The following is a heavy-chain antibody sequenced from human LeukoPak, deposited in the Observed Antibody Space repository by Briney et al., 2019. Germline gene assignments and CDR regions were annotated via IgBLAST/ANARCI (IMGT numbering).Heavy chain of an antibody. CDR2: INHSGST. V-gene: IGHV4-34*01. CDR1: GGSFSGYY. Sequence: SETLSLSCAVYGGSFSGYYWSWIRQPPGKGLEWIGEINHSGSTNYNPSLKSRVTISVDTSKNQFSLKLSSVTAADTAVYYCARGARTPSGYGSRTAGRANWFDPWGQGTLVTVSS. CDR3: ARGARTPSGYGSRTAGRANWFDP. J-gene: IGHJ5*02. D-gene: IGHD5-12*01.